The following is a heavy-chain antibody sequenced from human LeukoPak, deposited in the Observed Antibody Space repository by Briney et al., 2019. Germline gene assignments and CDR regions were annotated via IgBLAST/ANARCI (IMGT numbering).Heavy chain of an antibody. CDR3: ARGNQQLPRSTPDY. D-gene: IGHD2-2*01. J-gene: IGHJ4*02. Sequence: GGSLRLSCAVSGFTFSSSWMHWVRQAPGKGLVWVSHIKTDGSTTAYADSVKGRFTISRDNAKNTLYLQMNSLRAEDTGVYYCARGNQQLPRSTPDYWGQETLVTVSS. V-gene: IGHV3-74*01. CDR2: IKTDGSTT. CDR1: GFTFSSSW.